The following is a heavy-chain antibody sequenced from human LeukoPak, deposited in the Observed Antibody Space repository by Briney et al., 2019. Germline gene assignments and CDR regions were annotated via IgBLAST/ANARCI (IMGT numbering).Heavy chain of an antibody. Sequence: GGSLRLSSAASGFIFSSYAMTWVREAPGKGLECVSTISGSGASTYYADSVKGRFTISRDNSKNTLYVQMNSLRAEYTAIYYCAKGHCTSTSCYRFDYWGQGTLVTVSS. V-gene: IGHV3-23*01. J-gene: IGHJ4*02. D-gene: IGHD2-2*01. CDR3: AKGHCTSTSCYRFDY. CDR1: GFIFSSYA. CDR2: ISGSGAST.